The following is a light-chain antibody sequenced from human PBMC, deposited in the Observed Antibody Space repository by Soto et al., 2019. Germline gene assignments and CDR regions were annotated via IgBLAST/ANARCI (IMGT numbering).Light chain of an antibody. CDR1: QSVSSN. J-gene: IGKJ5*01. CDR2: GAA. Sequence: EIVITHSPATLTLPPVQRATLSCRASQSVSSNLAWYQQQPGQAPRLLLYGAATRATGIPARFSGSGSGTEFTLTISSLQSEDFAVYYCQQYNHWPPITFGQGTRLEIK. CDR3: QQYNHWPPIT. V-gene: IGKV3-15*01.